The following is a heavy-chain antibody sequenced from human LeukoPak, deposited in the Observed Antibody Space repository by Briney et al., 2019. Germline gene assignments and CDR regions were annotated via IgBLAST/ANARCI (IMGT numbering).Heavy chain of an antibody. J-gene: IGHJ2*01. Sequence: GGSLRLSCAASGFTFSDHYMDWVRQAPGKGLEWVGRTRNKANSYTTEYAASVKGRFTISRDDSKNSLYLQMNSLKTEDTAVYYCARGGYGGNSMVWYFDLWGRGTLVTVSS. V-gene: IGHV3-72*01. CDR2: TRNKANSYTT. CDR3: ARGGYGGNSMVWYFDL. CDR1: GFTFSDHY. D-gene: IGHD4-23*01.